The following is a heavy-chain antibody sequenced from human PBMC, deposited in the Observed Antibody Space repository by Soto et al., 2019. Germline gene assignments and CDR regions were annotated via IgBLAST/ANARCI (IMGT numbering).Heavy chain of an antibody. J-gene: IGHJ6*03. D-gene: IGHD6-6*01. V-gene: IGHV3-64*01. Sequence: EVQLAESGGGLAQPGGSLSLSCAASGLTLGGYAMDWVGQAPGRGLEYVSGISSNGVGTYYANSVQGRFTISRDNSKNTVYLQMGSLRPEDMAVYYCARRARPDFYYMDVWGKGTTVTVSS. CDR1: GLTLGGYA. CDR3: ARRARPDFYYMDV. CDR2: ISSNGVGT.